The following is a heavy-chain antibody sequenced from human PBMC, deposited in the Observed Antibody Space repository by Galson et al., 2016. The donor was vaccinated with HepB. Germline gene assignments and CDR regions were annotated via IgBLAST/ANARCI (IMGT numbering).Heavy chain of an antibody. CDR1: GFTFRNYW. Sequence: SLRLSCAASGFTFRNYWMHWVRQVPREGLAWVARINSDGSGIDYADSVKGRFTISRDNAKNKLYLQMNSLRVEDTAVYFCARSFVAAGSRSLDHWGQGTLVTVSS. CDR3: ARSFVAAGSRSLDH. D-gene: IGHD6-13*01. J-gene: IGHJ4*02. V-gene: IGHV3-74*01. CDR2: INSDGSGI.